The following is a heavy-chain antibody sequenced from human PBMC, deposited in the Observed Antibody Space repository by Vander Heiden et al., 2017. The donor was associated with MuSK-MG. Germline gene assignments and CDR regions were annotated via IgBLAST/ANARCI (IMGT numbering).Heavy chain of an antibody. CDR3: TRLSDVGEISLIATGAFDM. V-gene: IGHV3-73*01. Sequence: GLEWVGRIRSKANSYATAYAASVKGRFTISRDDSENTAYLLMNSLKSEDTAVYFCTRLSDVGEISLIATGAFDMWGQGTLVTVSA. J-gene: IGHJ3*02. CDR2: IRSKANSYAT. D-gene: IGHD2-21*01.